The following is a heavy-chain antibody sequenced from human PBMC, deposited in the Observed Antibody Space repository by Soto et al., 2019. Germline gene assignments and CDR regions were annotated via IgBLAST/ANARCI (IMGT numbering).Heavy chain of an antibody. CDR1: GGSISSGGYY. J-gene: IGHJ5*02. V-gene: IGHV4-31*03. D-gene: IGHD6-6*01. Sequence: SETLSLTCTVSGGSISSGGYYWSWIRQHPGKGLEWIGYIYYSGRTYYNPSLHSRVSIAVDTTENQFSLKLTSVTAADTSVYYCARGSFSSSSSWFDPWGRGTLVTAPQ. CDR3: ARGSFSSSSSWFDP. CDR2: IYYSGRT.